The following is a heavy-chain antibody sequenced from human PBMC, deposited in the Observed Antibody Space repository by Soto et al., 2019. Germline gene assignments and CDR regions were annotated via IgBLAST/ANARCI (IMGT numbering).Heavy chain of an antibody. V-gene: IGHV3-9*01. CDR1: GFIFDDYA. D-gene: IGHD3-10*01. Sequence: GGSLRLSCAASGFIFDDYAMHWVRQAPGRGLQWVSGISWNSGSIGYADSVKGRFTISRDNAKNSLYLQMNSLRAEDTAVYYCASAIGRITGWFDPWGQGTLVTVSS. J-gene: IGHJ5*02. CDR3: ASAIGRITGWFDP. CDR2: ISWNSGSI.